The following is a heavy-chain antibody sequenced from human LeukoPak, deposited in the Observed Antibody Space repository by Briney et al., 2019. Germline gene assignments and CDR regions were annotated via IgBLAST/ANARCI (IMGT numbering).Heavy chain of an antibody. V-gene: IGHV3-23*01. D-gene: IGHD2-2*01. CDR1: GFTFSSYA. CDR3: AKEGVVPAAYIPDAFDI. Sequence: GGSLRLSCAASGFTFSSYAMGWVRQAPGKGLEWVSAISGSGGSTYYADSVKGRFTISRDNSKNTLYLQMNSLRAEDTAVYYCAKEGVVPAAYIPDAFDIWGQGTMVTVSS. J-gene: IGHJ3*02. CDR2: ISGSGGST.